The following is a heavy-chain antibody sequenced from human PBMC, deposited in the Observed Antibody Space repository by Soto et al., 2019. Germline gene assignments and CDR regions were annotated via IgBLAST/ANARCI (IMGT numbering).Heavy chain of an antibody. CDR2: IYHSGST. CDR1: GGSISSGGYS. CDR3: ARELNYYYGMDV. V-gene: IGHV4-30-2*01. Sequence: QLQLQESGSGLVKPSQTLSLTCAVSGGSISSGGYSWSWIRQPPGKGLEWIGYIYHSGSTYYNPSSQSRLTISVDRSKNQFSLNLSSVTAADTAVYYCARELNYYYGMDVWGQGTTVTVSS. J-gene: IGHJ6*02.